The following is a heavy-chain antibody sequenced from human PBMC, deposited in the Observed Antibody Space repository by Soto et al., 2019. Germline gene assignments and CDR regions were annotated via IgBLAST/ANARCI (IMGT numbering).Heavy chain of an antibody. D-gene: IGHD2-15*01. Sequence: GAAVRLSCIGSGFTFSTYSINWVRQAPGKGLEWVSSISSRSDIYYAVSVKGRFTISRDNSKNSVSLQMNSLRAEDTAVYYCAREDTPSHCTYDLVDLDQETTVTVSS. J-gene: IGHJ6*02. CDR1: GFTFSTYS. CDR2: ISSRSDI. CDR3: AREDTPSHCTYDLVD. V-gene: IGHV3-21*01.